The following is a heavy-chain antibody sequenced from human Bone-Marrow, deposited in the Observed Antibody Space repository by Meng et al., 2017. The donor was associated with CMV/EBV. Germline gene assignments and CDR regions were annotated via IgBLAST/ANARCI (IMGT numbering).Heavy chain of an antibody. J-gene: IGHJ4*02. Sequence: VSGGSISSGGYYWSWIRQHPGKGLEWIGEIYHSGSTNYNPSLKSRVTISVDKSKNQFSLKLSSVTAADTAVYYCASGAYSYGFDCDYWGQGTLVTVSS. D-gene: IGHD5-18*01. CDR3: ASGAYSYGFDCDY. CDR2: IYHSGST. CDR1: GGSISSGGYY. V-gene: IGHV4-30-2*01.